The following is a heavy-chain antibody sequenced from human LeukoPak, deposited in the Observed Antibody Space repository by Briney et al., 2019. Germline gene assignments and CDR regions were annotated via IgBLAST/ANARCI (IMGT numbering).Heavy chain of an antibody. D-gene: IGHD1-26*01. J-gene: IGHJ4*01. CDR2: ITNTGGVT. CDR3: AKGGKWDVTPFDY. V-gene: IGHV3-23*05. Sequence: GGSLRLSCAASGFTFSTYAMSWVRQAPGKGLEWVSGITNTGGVTLYADSVKGRLTVSRDNSKNTLYLQVNSLRAKDTAVYYCAKGGKWDVTPFDYWGQGTLVTVSS. CDR1: GFTFSTYA.